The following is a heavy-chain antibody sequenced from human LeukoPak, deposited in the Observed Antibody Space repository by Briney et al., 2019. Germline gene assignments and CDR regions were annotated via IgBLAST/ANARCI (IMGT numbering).Heavy chain of an antibody. CDR3: ASGTTVTLDY. Sequence: SVKVSCKASGYTFTSYGISWVRQAPGQGLEWMGGIIPIFGTANYAQKFQGRVTITADESTSTAYMELSSLRSEDTAVYYCASGTTVTLDYWGQGTLVTVSS. CDR2: IIPIFGTA. CDR1: GYTFTSYG. J-gene: IGHJ4*02. D-gene: IGHD4-11*01. V-gene: IGHV1-69*13.